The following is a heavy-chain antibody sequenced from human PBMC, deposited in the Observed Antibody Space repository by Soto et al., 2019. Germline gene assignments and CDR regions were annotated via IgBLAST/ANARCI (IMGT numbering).Heavy chain of an antibody. V-gene: IGHV3-23*01. CDR1: GFTFSSYA. D-gene: IGHD2-2*01. CDR3: AKLGDIVVVPAAYYFDY. Sequence: GGSLRLPCAASGFTFSSYAMSWVRQAPGKGLEWVSAISGSGGSTYYADSVKGRFTISRDNSKNTLYLQMNSLRAEDTAVYYCAKLGDIVVVPAAYYFDYWGQGTLVTVSP. J-gene: IGHJ4*02. CDR2: ISGSGGST.